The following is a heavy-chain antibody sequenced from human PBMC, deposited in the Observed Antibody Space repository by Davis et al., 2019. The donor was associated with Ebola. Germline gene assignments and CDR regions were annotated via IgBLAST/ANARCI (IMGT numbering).Heavy chain of an antibody. V-gene: IGHV3-23*01. D-gene: IGHD3-9*01. CDR3: VKDTSDIWFDI. CDR1: GFIFSTYV. CDR2: VTIADT. J-gene: IGHJ3*02. Sequence: GESLNISCSASGFIFSTYVMSWVRQAPGKGLEWVLTYVTIADTYYADSVKGRFAIPRDNSKNTLYLQMNSLRVEDTAIYYCVKDTSDIWFDIWGQGTMVTVSS.